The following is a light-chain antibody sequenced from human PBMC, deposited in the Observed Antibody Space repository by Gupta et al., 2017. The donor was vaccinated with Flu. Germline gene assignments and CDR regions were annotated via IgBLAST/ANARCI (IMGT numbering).Light chain of an antibody. V-gene: IGKV1-8*01. J-gene: IGKJ4*01. CDR2: AAS. CDR3: QQYYSYPFT. CDR1: QGISSY. Sequence: GDRVTITCRASQGISSYLAWYQQKPGKAPKLLIYAASTLQSGVPSRFSGSESGTDFTLTISCLQSEDFATYYCQQYYSYPFTFGGGTKVEIK.